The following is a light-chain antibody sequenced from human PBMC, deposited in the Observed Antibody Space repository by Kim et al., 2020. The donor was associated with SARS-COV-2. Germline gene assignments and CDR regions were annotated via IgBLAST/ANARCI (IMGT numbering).Light chain of an antibody. CDR3: SSYAGNNNAV. J-gene: IGLJ1*01. Sequence: GHAVPISYTGTRSDIGAYNYVYGYQQHPGKAPKVMIYEVTKRPSGVPDRFSGSKSGNTASLTVSGLQAEDEADYYCSSYAGNNNAVFGTGTKVTVL. CDR1: RSDIGAYNY. CDR2: EVT. V-gene: IGLV2-8*01.